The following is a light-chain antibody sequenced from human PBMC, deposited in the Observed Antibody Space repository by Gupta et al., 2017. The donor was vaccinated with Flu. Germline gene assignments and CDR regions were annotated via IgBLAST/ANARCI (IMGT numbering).Light chain of an antibody. CDR1: QSVSSSY. V-gene: IGKV3-20*01. J-gene: IGKJ1*01. Sequence: GTLSWSPGERATLSCRASQSVSSSYLAWYQQKPGQAPRLLIYGASSRATGIPDRFSGSGSGTDFTLTISRLEPEDFAVYYCQQYCSSPRTFGQGTKVEIK. CDR2: GAS. CDR3: QQYCSSPRT.